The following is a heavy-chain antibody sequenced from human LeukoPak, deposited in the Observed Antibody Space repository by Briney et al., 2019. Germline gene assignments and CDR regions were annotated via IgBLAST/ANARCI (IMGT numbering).Heavy chain of an antibody. CDR1: GFTFSSYA. J-gene: IGHJ3*02. CDR2: ISSNGGST. CDR3: ARPRAGGITSVWGAFDI. D-gene: IGHD3-16*01. Sequence: PGGSLRLSCAASGFTFSSYAMHWVRQAPGKGLEYVSAISSNGGSTYYANSVKGRFTISRDNSKNTLYLQMGSLRAEDMAVYYCARPRAGGITSVWGAFDIWGQGTMVTVSS. V-gene: IGHV3-64*01.